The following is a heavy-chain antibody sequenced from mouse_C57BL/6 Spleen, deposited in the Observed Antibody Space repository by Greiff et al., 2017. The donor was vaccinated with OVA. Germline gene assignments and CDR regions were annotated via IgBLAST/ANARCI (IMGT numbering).Heavy chain of an antibody. V-gene: IGHV1-82*01. CDR3: ARDDTGADY. Sequence: VQLQQSGPELVKPGASVKISCKASGYAFSSSWMNWVKQRPGKGLEWIGRIYPGDGDTNYNGKFKGKATLTVDKSSSAAYMQLSSLTSEDSAVYFCARDDTGADYWGQGTTLTVSS. CDR2: IYPGDGDT. D-gene: IGHD4-1*01. CDR1: GYAFSSSW. J-gene: IGHJ2*01.